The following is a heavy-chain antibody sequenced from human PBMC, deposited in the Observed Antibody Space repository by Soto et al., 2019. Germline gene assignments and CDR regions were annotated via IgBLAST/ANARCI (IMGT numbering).Heavy chain of an antibody. J-gene: IGHJ4*02. CDR2: ISPSGTT. V-gene: IGHV4-34*01. D-gene: IGHD6-6*01. Sequence: SETLSLNCSLYRGSLSGYYWSWIRQPPGKWLEWIGEISPSGTTNYSPSPKSRVSISVDTSKNQFSLNLTSLTAADTAVYYCARAPKVSGSAQTRPDFWGQGSLVTVSS. CDR1: RGSLSGYY. CDR3: ARAPKVSGSAQTRPDF.